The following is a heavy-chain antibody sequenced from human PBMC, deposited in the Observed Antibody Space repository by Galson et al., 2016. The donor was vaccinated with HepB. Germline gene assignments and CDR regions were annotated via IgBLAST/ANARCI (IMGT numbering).Heavy chain of an antibody. CDR3: ARGHTPTSTYSYGWDSFDY. D-gene: IGHD5-18*01. V-gene: IGHV1-18*01. CDR2: INCYNGNR. J-gene: IGHJ4*02. CDR1: GYTFGSYG. Sequence: SVKVSCKASGYTFGSYGITWVRQAPGQGLEWMGWINCYNGNRNFAQNLQGRITMTTDTSTKTAYMELRSLRSDDTAVYYCARGHTPTSTYSYGWDSFDYWGQGTLVTVSS.